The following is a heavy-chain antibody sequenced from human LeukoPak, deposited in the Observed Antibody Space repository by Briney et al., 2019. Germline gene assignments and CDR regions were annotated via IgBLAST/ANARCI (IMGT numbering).Heavy chain of an antibody. D-gene: IGHD3-22*01. CDR1: GYTFTSYG. CDR2: ISAYNGNT. Sequence: GASVKVSCKASGYTFTSYGISWVRQAPGQGLEWMGWISAYNGNTNYAQKLQGRVTMTTDTSTSTAYMELRSLRSDDTAVYYCARVRSYDRSGYPLDYWGQGTLVTVSS. CDR3: ARVRSYDRSGYPLDY. J-gene: IGHJ4*02. V-gene: IGHV1-18*01.